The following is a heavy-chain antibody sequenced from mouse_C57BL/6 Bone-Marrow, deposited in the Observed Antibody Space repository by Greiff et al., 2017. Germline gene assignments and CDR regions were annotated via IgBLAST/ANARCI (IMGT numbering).Heavy chain of an antibody. D-gene: IGHD2-4*01. Sequence: QVQLQQSGAELVRPGTSVKMSCKASGYTFTNYWIGWAKQRPGHGLEWIGDIYPGGGYTNYNEKFKGKATLTADKSSSTAYMQFSSLTSEDSAIYYCAYYDYDGGFAYWGQGTLVTVSA. V-gene: IGHV1-63*01. CDR2: IYPGGGYT. CDR3: AYYDYDGGFAY. CDR1: GYTFTNYW. J-gene: IGHJ3*01.